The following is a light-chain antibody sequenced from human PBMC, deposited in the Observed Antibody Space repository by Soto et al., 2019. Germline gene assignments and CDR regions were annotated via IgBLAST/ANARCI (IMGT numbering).Light chain of an antibody. CDR1: SSDVGGYNY. Sequence: QSALTQPASVSGSPGQSISISCTGTSSDVGGYNYVSWYQQHPGKAPKLMIYDVTNRPSGISSRFSGSKSGNTASLTISGLQAEDEADYYCSPYTRSSTVVFGGGTKVTVL. J-gene: IGLJ2*01. CDR3: SPYTRSSTVV. CDR2: DVT. V-gene: IGLV2-14*01.